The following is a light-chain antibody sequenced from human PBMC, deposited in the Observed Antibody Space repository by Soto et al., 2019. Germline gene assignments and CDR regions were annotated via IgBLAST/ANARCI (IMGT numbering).Light chain of an antibody. CDR3: QQRRA. J-gene: IGKJ1*01. V-gene: IGKV3-11*01. CDR2: DAS. CDR1: QSVSSY. Sequence: EIVLTQSPATLSLSPGERSTLSFRSSQSVSSYLAWYQQKPGQAPRLLIYDASNRATGIPARFSGSGSGTDFTLTISSLEPEDFAVYYCQQRRAFGQGTKVDI.